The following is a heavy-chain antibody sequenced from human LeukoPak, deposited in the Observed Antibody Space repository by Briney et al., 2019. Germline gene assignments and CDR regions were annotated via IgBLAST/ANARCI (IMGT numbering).Heavy chain of an antibody. CDR1: GYTFTSYG. V-gene: IGHV1-18*01. CDR2: ISAYNGNT. Sequence: ASVKVSCKASGYTFTSYGISWVRQAPGQGLEWMGWISAYNGNTNYAQKLQGRVTMTTDTSTSTAYMELRSLRSDDTAVYYCARDLDDYYDSSGYPHWGQGTLVTVSS. J-gene: IGHJ4*02. CDR3: ARDLDDYYDSSGYPH. D-gene: IGHD3-22*01.